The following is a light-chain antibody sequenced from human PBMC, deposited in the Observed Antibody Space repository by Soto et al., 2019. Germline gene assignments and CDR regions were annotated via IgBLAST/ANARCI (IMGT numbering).Light chain of an antibody. J-gene: IGLJ1*01. CDR1: RSDVGTYNL. V-gene: IGLV2-23*01. CDR2: EGT. Sequence: QSALTQAASVSGSPGQSITISCTGTRSDVGTYNLVSWYQQHPGKAPKLMIYEGTKRPSGVSNRFSGSKSGNTASLTISGLQAEDDADYYCCSYAGNSYVFGTGTKVTVL. CDR3: CSYAGNSYV.